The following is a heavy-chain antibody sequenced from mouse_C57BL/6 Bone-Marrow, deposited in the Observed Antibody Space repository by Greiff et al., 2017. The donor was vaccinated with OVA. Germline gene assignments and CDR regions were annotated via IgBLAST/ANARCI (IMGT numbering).Heavy chain of an antibody. CDR2: IYWDDDK. V-gene: IGHV8-12*01. J-gene: IGHJ4*01. D-gene: IGHD2-4*01. CDR3: ARSSFYYDYDGYYAMDY. CDR1: GFSLSTSGMG. Sequence: ESGPGILQSSQTLSLTCSFSGFSLSTSGMGVSWIRQPSGKGLEWLAHIYWDDDKRYNPSLKSRLTISKDTSRNQVFLKITSVDTADTATYYCARSSFYYDYDGYYAMDYWGQGTSVTVSS.